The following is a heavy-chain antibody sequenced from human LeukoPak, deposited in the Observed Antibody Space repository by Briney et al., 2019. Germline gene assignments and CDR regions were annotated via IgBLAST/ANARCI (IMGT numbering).Heavy chain of an antibody. J-gene: IGHJ4*02. V-gene: IGHV3-21*01. CDR3: ARGTSGSSCSFFDY. D-gene: IGHD2-15*01. CDR1: GFTFSSYS. Sequence: GGSLRLSCAASGFTFSSYSMNWVRQAPGKGLEWISSISSSSSYIYYADSVKGRFTISGDNAKNSLYLQMNSLRAEDTAVYYCARGTSGSSCSFFDYWGQGTLVTVSS. CDR2: ISSSSSYI.